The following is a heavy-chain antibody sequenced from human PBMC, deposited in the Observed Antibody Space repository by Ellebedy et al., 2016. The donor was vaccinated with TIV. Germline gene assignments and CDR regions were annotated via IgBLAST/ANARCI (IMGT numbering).Heavy chain of an antibody. J-gene: IGHJ3*02. CDR1: GGSFSGYY. D-gene: IGHD3-10*01. V-gene: IGHV4-34*01. CDR3: ARHRITMVRGVINDAFDI. Sequence: SETLSLTCAVYGGSFSGYYWSWIRQPPGKGLEWIGEINHSGSTNYNPSLKSRVTISVDTSKNQFSLKLSSVTAADTAVYYCARHRITMVRGVINDAFDIWGQGTMVTVSS. CDR2: INHSGST.